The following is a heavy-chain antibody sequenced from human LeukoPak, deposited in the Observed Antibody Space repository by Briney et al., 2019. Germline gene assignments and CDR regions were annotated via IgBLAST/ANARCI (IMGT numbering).Heavy chain of an antibody. CDR1: GYSFTSYW. Sequence: GESLKISCKGSGYSFTSYWISWVRQMPGKGLEWMGRIDPSDSYTNCSPSFQGHVTISADKSISTAYLQWSSLKASDTAMYYCARPRDRNYWYFDLWGRGTLVTVSS. CDR3: ARPRDRNYWYFDL. V-gene: IGHV5-10-1*01. J-gene: IGHJ2*01. CDR2: IDPSDSYT.